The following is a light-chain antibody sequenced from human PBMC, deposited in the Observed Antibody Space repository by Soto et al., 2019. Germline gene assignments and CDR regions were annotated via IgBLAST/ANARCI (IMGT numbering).Light chain of an antibody. V-gene: IGKV3-15*01. J-gene: IGKJ4*01. CDR2: GAS. Sequence: EIVMTQSPATLSVSPGERATLSCRASQSVSSNLAWYQQKPGQAPRLLIYGASTRATGIPARFSGSGSGTEFTLLISSMQSEDFAVYYCQQQNNWPPLTFGGGTKVEIK. CDR1: QSVSSN. CDR3: QQQNNWPPLT.